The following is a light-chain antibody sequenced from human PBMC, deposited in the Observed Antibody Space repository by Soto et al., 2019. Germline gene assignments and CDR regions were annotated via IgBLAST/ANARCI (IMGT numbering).Light chain of an antibody. CDR1: QSISSW. Sequence: IKMSQSASTLSASIGDRLTITCGAGQSISSWLAWDQQKPGKAPKLLIYKASSLESGVPSRFSGSGSGTEFTLTISSLQPDDFATYYCQQYNSYPGTFGQRTKV. CDR2: KAS. V-gene: IGKV1-5*03. J-gene: IGKJ1*01. CDR3: QQYNSYPGT.